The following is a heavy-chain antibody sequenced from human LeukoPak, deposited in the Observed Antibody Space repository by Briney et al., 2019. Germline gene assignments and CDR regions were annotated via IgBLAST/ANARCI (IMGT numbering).Heavy chain of an antibody. V-gene: IGHV4-38-2*02. D-gene: IGHD3-9*01. CDR2: IYYSGST. CDR1: GYSISSGYY. CDR3: ARDQLRYFDWLTDY. Sequence: TSETLSLTCTVSGYSISSGYYWGWIRQPPGKGLEWIGSIYYSGSTYYNPSLKSRVTISVDTSKNQFSLKLSSVTAADTAVYYCARDQLRYFDWLTDYWGQGTQVTVSS. J-gene: IGHJ4*02.